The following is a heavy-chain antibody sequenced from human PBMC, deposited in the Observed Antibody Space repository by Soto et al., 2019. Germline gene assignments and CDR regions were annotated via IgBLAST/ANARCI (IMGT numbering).Heavy chain of an antibody. CDR1: GFTFSDYH. CDR3: ARDIPYSDSSGFRYWYFDL. J-gene: IGHJ2*01. D-gene: IGHD3-22*01. V-gene: IGHV3-11*06. Sequence: QVQLVESGGGFVKPGGSLRLSCAASGFTFSDYHMTWIRQAPGKGLEWVSYISSSSTDTNYAGSVKGRFIISRDNAKNSLYLQMNSLRAEDTAIYYCARDIPYSDSSGFRYWYFDLWGRGTLVTVSS. CDR2: ISSSSTDT.